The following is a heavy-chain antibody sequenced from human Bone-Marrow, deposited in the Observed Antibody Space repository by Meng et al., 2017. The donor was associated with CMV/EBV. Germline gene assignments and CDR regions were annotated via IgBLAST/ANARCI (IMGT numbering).Heavy chain of an antibody. J-gene: IGHJ4*01. CDR1: GGTFSSYA. CDR2: IIPILDIV. Sequence: SVKVSCKASGGTFSSYAINWVRQAPGQGLEWMGGIIPILDIVNYAQKFQGRVTITADTSRGTAYMELNSLRSEDTAVYHCARDQTDSTSSKDYWGQGTLVPVSS. D-gene: IGHD6-6*01. CDR3: ARDQTDSTSSKDY. V-gene: IGHV1-69*10.